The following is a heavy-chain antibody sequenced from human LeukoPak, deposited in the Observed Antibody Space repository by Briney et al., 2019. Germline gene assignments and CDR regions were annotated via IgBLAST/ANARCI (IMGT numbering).Heavy chain of an antibody. V-gene: IGHV3-30*18. CDR1: GFTFSSYG. D-gene: IGHD3-10*01. CDR2: ISYDGSNK. CDR3: AKGFNYYGSGSIDY. Sequence: GRSLRLSCAASGFTFSSYGMHWVRQAPGKGLEWVAVISYDGSNKYYADSVKGRFTISRDNSKNTLYLQMNSPKAEDTAVYYCAKGFNYYGSGSIDYRGQGTLVTVSS. J-gene: IGHJ4*02.